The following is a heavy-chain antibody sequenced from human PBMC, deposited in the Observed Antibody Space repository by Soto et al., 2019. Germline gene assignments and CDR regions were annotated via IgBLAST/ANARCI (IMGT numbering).Heavy chain of an antibody. CDR2: ISGSGGST. CDR1: GFTFSSYA. D-gene: IGHD2-21*02. V-gene: IGHV3-23*01. CDR3: AKSVVVTAIPFDY. Sequence: PGGSLRLSCAASGFTFSSYAMSWVRQAPGKGLEWVSAISGSGGSTCYADSVKGRFTISRDNSKNTLYLQMNSLRAEGTAVYYCAKSVVVTAIPFDYWGQGTLGTVSA. J-gene: IGHJ4*02.